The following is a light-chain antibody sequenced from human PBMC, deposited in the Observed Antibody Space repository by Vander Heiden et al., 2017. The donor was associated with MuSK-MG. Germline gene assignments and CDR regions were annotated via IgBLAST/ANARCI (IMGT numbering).Light chain of an antibody. Sequence: SFDLTQPPSVSVSPGQTATVSFSVFTLGNKYVSWYQQRPGQSPLLVIYQDNKRPSGIPERFSGSNSGNTATLTISGAQSVDDGDYYCQAWVSNTPVFGGGTKLIVL. CDR3: QAWVSNTPV. CDR2: QDN. V-gene: IGLV3-1*01. CDR1: TLGNKY. J-gene: IGLJ3*02.